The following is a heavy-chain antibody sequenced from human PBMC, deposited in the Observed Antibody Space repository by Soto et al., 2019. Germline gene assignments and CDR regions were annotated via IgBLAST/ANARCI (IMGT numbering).Heavy chain of an antibody. CDR3: TTHAPEDMIRK. CDR2: ISGSSSTT. V-gene: IGHV3-23*01. CDR1: GFTFNKYA. Sequence: EVQLLEYGGGLVQRGESLRLSCVASGFTFNKYAMTWVRQAPGKGLEWVSSISGSSSTTYYADSVKGRFTISRDNSKNTVYLQMNSLKTEDTALYYCTTHAPEDMIRKWGPGTLVTVSS. J-gene: IGHJ4*02. D-gene: IGHD2-15*01.